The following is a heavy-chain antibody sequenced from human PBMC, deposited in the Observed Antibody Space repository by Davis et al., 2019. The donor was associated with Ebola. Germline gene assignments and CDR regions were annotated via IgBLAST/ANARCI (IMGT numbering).Heavy chain of an antibody. CDR2: INSDGSST. D-gene: IGHD3-10*01. V-gene: IGHV3-74*01. J-gene: IGHJ4*02. CDR1: GFTFSSYW. CDR3: ARVREYYGSGSYSEFDY. Sequence: PGGSLRLSCAASGFTFSSYWMHWVRQAPGKGLVWVSRINSDGSSTSYADSVKGRFTISRDNAENTLYLQMNSLRAEDTAVYYCARVREYYGSGSYSEFDYWGQGTLVTVSS.